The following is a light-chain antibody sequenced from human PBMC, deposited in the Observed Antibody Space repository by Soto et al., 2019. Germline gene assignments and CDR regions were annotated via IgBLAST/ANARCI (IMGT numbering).Light chain of an antibody. CDR3: QQYGSSPGYT. J-gene: IGKJ2*01. CDR1: QSVSSSY. Sequence: EIVLTQSPGTLSLSPGERATLSCRASQSVSSSYLAWYQQKPGPAPRLLSYGASSRATGIPDRFSGSGSGTDFTLTISRLEPEDFAVYYCQQYGSSPGYTFGQGNKLEIK. V-gene: IGKV3-20*01. CDR2: GAS.